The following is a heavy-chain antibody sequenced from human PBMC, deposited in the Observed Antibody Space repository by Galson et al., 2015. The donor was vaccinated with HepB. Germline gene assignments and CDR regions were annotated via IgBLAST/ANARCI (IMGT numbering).Heavy chain of an antibody. J-gene: IGHJ5*02. CDR2: ISSSSSYI. CDR3: ARDPIQKQQLVPTRTHNWFDP. Sequence: SLRLSCAASGFTFSSYSMNWVRQAPGKGLEWVSSISSSSSYIYYADSVKGRFTISRDNAKNSLYLQMNSLRAEDTAVYYCARDPIQKQQLVPTRTHNWFDPWGQGTLSPSPQ. CDR1: GFTFSSYS. V-gene: IGHV3-21*01. D-gene: IGHD6-13*01.